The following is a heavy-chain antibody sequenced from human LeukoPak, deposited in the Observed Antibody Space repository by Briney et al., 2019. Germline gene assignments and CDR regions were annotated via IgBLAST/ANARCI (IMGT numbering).Heavy chain of an antibody. D-gene: IGHD1-26*01. CDR1: GYSFTTCW. CDR2: IYPGGSDT. J-gene: IGHJ3*02. V-gene: IGHV5-51*01. CDR3: ARTEGATFAFDM. Sequence: GESLKISCKASGYSFTTCWIGWVRQMPGKGLEWMGIIYPGGSDTRYSPSFQGQVIISADKSISTAYLQWSSLKASDTAMYYCARTEGATFAFDMWGQGTMVTVSS.